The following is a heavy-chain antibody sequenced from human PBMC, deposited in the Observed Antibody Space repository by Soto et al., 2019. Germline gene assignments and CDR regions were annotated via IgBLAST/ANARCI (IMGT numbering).Heavy chain of an antibody. CDR2: ISNDGTYK. Sequence: QIQLAESGGGVVQPGRSLRLSCAASGFTFRTSAMHWVRQAPGKGLVWVALISNDGTYKYYADSVQSRFIISRDNSENTFYLQMNSLRPEDTDVYFCARAAGLSMMVAVDNWGQGTMVTVSS. J-gene: IGHJ3*02. CDR1: GFTFRTSA. D-gene: IGHD3-22*01. V-gene: IGHV3-30*04. CDR3: ARAAGLSMMVAVDN.